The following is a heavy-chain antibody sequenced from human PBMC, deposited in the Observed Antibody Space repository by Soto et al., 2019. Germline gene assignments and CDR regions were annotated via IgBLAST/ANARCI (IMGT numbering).Heavy chain of an antibody. V-gene: IGHV3-23*01. CDR1: GFTFSSYA. D-gene: IGHD3-10*01. CDR3: AKVSTDRVGVFKLDY. CDR2: ISGSGGST. Sequence: EVQLLESGGGLVQPGGSLRLSCAASGFTFSSYAMSWVRQAPGKGLEWVSAISGSGGSTYYADSVKGRFTISRDNSKNTVYLQMNSLRAEDTAVYYCAKVSTDRVGVFKLDYWGQGSLVTVSS. J-gene: IGHJ4*02.